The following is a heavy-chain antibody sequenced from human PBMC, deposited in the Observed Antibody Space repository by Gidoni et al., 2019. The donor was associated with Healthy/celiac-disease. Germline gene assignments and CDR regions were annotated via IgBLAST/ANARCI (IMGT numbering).Heavy chain of an antibody. J-gene: IGHJ4*02. V-gene: IGHV1-3*01. Sequence: QVQLVQSGAEVKKPGASVKVSCKASGYRFTSYAMHWVRQAPGQRLEWMGWINAGNGNTKYSQKFQGRVTITRDTSASTAYMELSSLRSEDTAVYYCAREDLTGYNFDYWGQGTLVTVSS. CDR2: INAGNGNT. D-gene: IGHD3-9*01. CDR1: GYRFTSYA. CDR3: AREDLTGYNFDY.